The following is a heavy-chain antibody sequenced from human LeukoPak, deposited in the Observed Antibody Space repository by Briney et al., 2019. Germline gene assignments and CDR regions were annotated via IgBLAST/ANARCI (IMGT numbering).Heavy chain of an antibody. J-gene: IGHJ5*02. CDR3: ARGGIYSPFDP. CDR1: GGSFSGYY. CDR2: INHSGST. Sequence: NTSETLSLTCAVYGGSFSGYYWSWIRQPPGKGLEWIGEINHSGSTNYNPSLKSRVTISVDTSKNQFSLKLSSMTAADTAVYYCARGGIYSPFDPWGQGTLVTVSS. V-gene: IGHV4-34*01. D-gene: IGHD3-3*02.